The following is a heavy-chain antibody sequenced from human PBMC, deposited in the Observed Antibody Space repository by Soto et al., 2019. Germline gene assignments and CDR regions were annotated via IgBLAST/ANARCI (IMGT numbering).Heavy chain of an antibody. V-gene: IGHV3-23*01. CDR3: AKRPITAAGFDY. Sequence: EVQLLESGGGLVQPGGSLRLSCAASGFTFSNYAMTWVRQAPGKGLEWVSGITGSGGGTYFVDSVKGRFTISRDKSKNTVYLQMNSLRAEDTAVYYCAKRPITAAGFDYWGQGTLVTVSS. D-gene: IGHD6-13*01. CDR1: GFTFSNYA. CDR2: ITGSGGGT. J-gene: IGHJ4*02.